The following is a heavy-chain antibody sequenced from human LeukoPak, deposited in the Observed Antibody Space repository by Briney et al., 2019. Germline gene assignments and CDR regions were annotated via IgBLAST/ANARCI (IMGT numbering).Heavy chain of an antibody. Sequence: ASVKVSCKASGYTFTGYYMHWVRQAPGQGLEWMGWINPNSGVTHYPQKFQGRVTMTRDTSIRTAYMEVSSLRSDDTAVYYCARGQQWLGAFDYWGLGTLVTVSS. D-gene: IGHD6-19*01. CDR2: INPNSGVT. V-gene: IGHV1-2*02. J-gene: IGHJ4*02. CDR3: ARGQQWLGAFDY. CDR1: GYTFTGYY.